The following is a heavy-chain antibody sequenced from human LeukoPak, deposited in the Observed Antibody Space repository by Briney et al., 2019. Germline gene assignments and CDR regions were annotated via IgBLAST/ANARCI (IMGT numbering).Heavy chain of an antibody. CDR2: ISSSGSTI. J-gene: IGHJ4*02. CDR3: ATLVNYWSFDY. Sequence: PGGSLRLSCAASGFTFSSYEMNWVRQAPGKGLEWASYISSSGSTIYYADSVKGRFTISRDNAKSSLYLQMNSLRAEDTAVYYCATLVNYWSFDYWGQGTLVTVSS. CDR1: GFTFSSYE. V-gene: IGHV3-48*03. D-gene: IGHD1-1*01.